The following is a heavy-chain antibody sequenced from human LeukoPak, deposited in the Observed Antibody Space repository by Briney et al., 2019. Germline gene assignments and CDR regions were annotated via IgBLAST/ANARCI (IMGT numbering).Heavy chain of an antibody. D-gene: IGHD3-3*01. CDR2: INPNSGGT. J-gene: IGHJ4*02. CDR3: AREVFGRGFDY. Sequence: ASXKVSYKDSEYTFTGYYMHWVRQAPGQGREWMGWINPNSGGTSYAQKFQGRVTMTRDTSISTAYMELSSLRSDDTAVYYCAREVFGRGFDYWGQGTLVTVSS. CDR1: EYTFTGYY. V-gene: IGHV1-2*02.